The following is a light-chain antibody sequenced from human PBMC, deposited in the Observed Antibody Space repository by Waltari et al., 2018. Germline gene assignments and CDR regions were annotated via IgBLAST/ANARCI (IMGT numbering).Light chain of an antibody. V-gene: IGKV1-5*03. J-gene: IGKJ1*01. Sequence: DIQMTQSPSTLSASVGDRVTITCRASQSVNRWLDWYQQKPGKAPELLIYEASSLESGVPSRFSGSGSGKEFTLTISSLQPDDFGTYYCQQYVNYWTFGQGTKVEIK. CDR2: EAS. CDR1: QSVNRW. CDR3: QQYVNYWT.